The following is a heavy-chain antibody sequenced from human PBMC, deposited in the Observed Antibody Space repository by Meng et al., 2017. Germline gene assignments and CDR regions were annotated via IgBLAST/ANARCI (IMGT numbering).Heavy chain of an antibody. CDR1: GLRFTDAW. Sequence: VRRVESGGGLVKPGGSLGLSCVASGLRFTDAWMSWVRQAPGKGLEWVGRIKRNRDGGTIDYAARVKGRFTISRDESKNTLYLQMDSLITEDTAVYFCATGAAAADHWGQGTLVTVSS. J-gene: IGHJ4*02. CDR2: IKRNRDGGTI. V-gene: IGHV3-15*01. D-gene: IGHD6-13*01. CDR3: ATGAAAADH.